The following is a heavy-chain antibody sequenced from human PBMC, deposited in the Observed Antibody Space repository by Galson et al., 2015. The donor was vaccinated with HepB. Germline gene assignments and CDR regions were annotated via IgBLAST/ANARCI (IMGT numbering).Heavy chain of an antibody. D-gene: IGHD1-26*01. Sequence: SLRLSYAGSGFTFSRYAMHWVRQAPGKGLEYVASITGNGDGAYYANSVKGRFSISRDNSENTLYLQMGSLRPEDMAVYYCSRGQYNGNYFGGDDVWGQGTMVTVSS. CDR3: SRGQYNGNYFGGDDV. V-gene: IGHV3-64*01. J-gene: IGHJ3*01. CDR2: ITGNGDGA. CDR1: GFTFSRYA.